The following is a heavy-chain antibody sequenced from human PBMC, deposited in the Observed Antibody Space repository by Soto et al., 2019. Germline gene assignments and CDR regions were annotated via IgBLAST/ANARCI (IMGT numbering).Heavy chain of an antibody. Sequence: QVQLQESGPGLVKPSQTLSLTCTVSGGSISSGGYYWSWIRQHPGKGLEWIGYIYYSGSTYYNPSLKSRVTISVDTSKNQFSLKLSSVTAADTAVYYCSYDSSGYYYFDYWGQGTLVTVSS. D-gene: IGHD3-22*01. CDR2: IYYSGST. J-gene: IGHJ4*02. CDR1: GGSISSGGYY. CDR3: SYDSSGYYYFDY. V-gene: IGHV4-31*03.